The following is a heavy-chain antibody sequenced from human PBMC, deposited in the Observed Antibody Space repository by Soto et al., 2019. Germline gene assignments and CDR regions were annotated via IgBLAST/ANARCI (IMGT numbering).Heavy chain of an antibody. V-gene: IGHV1-69*08. J-gene: IGHJ6*02. D-gene: IGHD3-9*01. CDR2: IIPILGIA. Sequence: QVQLVQSGAEVKKPGSSVKVSCKASGGTFSSYTISWVRQAPGQGLEWMGRIIPILGIANYAQKFQGRVTITADKATSTAYRERSSLRSADTAVYYCARDQARYFDWLVGGMDVWGQGTTVTVSS. CDR1: GGTFSSYT. CDR3: ARDQARYFDWLVGGMDV.